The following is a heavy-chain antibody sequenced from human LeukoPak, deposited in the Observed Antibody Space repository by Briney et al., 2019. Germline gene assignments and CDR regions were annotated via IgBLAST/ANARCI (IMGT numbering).Heavy chain of an antibody. D-gene: IGHD5-12*01. CDR3: AKDEGYDPIYYLES. CDR1: GFTFYTYA. Sequence: GGSLRHSCAASGFTFYTYAMTWDRQAPGKGLEWVSALDAGGGNTYYADSVKGRFTISRDNSKNTVYLQMNSLSAEDTAVYYCAKDEGYDPIYYLESWGQGTLVTVSS. V-gene: IGHV3-23*01. CDR2: LDAGGGNT. J-gene: IGHJ4*02.